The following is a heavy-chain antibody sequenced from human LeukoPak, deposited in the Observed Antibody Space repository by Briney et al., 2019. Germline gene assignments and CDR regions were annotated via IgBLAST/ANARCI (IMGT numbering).Heavy chain of an antibody. CDR2: IYHSGST. J-gene: IGHJ4*02. CDR1: GGSISSSNW. D-gene: IGHD3-16*01. Sequence: SETLSLTCTVSGGSISSSNWWSWVRQPPGKGLEWIGEIYHSGSTNYNPPLKSRVTISVDTSKNQFSLKLSSVTAADTAVYYCATSVPGGGSLDYWGQGTLVTVSS. V-gene: IGHV4-4*02. CDR3: ATSVPGGGSLDY.